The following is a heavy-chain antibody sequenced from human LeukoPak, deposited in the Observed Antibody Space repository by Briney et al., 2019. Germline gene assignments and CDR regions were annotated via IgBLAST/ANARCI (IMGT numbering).Heavy chain of an antibody. CDR1: GFTFSSYS. Sequence: GGSLRLSCAASGFTFSSYSMNWVRQAPGKGLEWVPSISSSSSYIYYADSVKGRFTISRDNAKNSLYLQMNSLRAEDTAVYYCARDAVVAALSGSWFDPWGQGTLVTVSS. V-gene: IGHV3-21*01. D-gene: IGHD2-15*01. CDR2: ISSSSSYI. J-gene: IGHJ5*02. CDR3: ARDAVVAALSGSWFDP.